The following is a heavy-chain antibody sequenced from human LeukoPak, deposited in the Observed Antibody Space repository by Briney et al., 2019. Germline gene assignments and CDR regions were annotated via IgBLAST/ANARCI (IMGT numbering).Heavy chain of an antibody. D-gene: IGHD5-24*01. CDR2: ISGSGSGSST. J-gene: IGHJ4*02. CDR3: AKSGYNRFDY. Sequence: GGTLRLSCAASGFTFSSSAMSWVRQAPGKGLKWVSTISGSGSGSSTYYADSVKGRFTISRDNSKNTLYLQINSLRAEDTAVYYCAKSGYNRFDYWGQGTLVTVSS. CDR1: GFTFSSSA. V-gene: IGHV3-23*01.